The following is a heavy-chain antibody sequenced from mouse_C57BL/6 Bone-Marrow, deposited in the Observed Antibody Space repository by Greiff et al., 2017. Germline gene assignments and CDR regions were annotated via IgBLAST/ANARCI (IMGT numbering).Heavy chain of an antibody. CDR3: ARDTMITTWFAY. V-gene: IGHV5-4*01. J-gene: IGHJ3*01. CDR2: ISDGGSYT. D-gene: IGHD2-4*01. Sequence: EVKVVESGGGLVKPGGSLKLSCAASGFTFRSYAMSWVRQTPEKRLEWVATISDGGSYTYYPDNVKGRFTISRDNAKNNLYLQMSHLKSGDTAMYYCARDTMITTWFAYGGQGTLVTVSA. CDR1: GFTFRSYA.